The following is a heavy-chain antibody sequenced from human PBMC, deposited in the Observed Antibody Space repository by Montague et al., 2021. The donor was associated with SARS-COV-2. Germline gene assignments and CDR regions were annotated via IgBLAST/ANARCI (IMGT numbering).Heavy chain of an antibody. V-gene: IGHV4-34*01. CDR1: AATNSGYF. CDR2: INHSGTYIP. D-gene: IGHD4-23*01. CDR3: ARWDPQTLTLIGLRGKSASDY. J-gene: IGHJ4*02. Sequence: SETLSLTCAVYAATNSGYFFPLAPSSNGKALESAAEINHSGTYIPNFITSPRSRVTISEDTSESQFSLKLSSVTAADTGVYYCARWDPQTLTLIGLRGKSASDYWGQGTLVTVAS.